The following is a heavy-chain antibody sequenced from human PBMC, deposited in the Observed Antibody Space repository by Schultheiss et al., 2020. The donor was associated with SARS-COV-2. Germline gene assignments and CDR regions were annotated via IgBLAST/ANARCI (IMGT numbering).Heavy chain of an antibody. D-gene: IGHD3-3*01. Sequence: GGYRRLSCAASGFTFSSYGMHWVRQAPGKGLEWVAVISYDGSNKYYADSVKGRFTISRDNSKNTLYLQMNSLRAEDTAVYYCAKAPRTIFGGVIIFGMDVWGQGTTVTVSS. CDR2: ISYDGSNK. CDR1: GFTFSSYG. CDR3: AKAPRTIFGGVIIFGMDV. V-gene: IGHV3-30*18. J-gene: IGHJ6*02.